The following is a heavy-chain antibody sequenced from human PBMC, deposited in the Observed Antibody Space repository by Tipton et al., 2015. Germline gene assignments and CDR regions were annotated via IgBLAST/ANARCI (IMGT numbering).Heavy chain of an antibody. D-gene: IGHD3-10*01. Sequence: SLRLSCAASGFSLSGYSMNWVRQAPGKGLEWVSSISASSSYIHYADSVKGRFTISRDNAKNSLYLQMNSLRVEDTAVYYCARDATRGGDIDFWGRGTLVTVSS. V-gene: IGHV3-21*01. CDR1: GFSLSGYS. CDR3: ARDATRGGDIDF. J-gene: IGHJ2*01. CDR2: ISASSSYI.